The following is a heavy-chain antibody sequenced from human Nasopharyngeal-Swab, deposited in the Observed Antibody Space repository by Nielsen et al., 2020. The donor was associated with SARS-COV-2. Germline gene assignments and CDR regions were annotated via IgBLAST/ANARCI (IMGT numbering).Heavy chain of an antibody. CDR3: AYSSYSDILTGLSYSFDY. CDR1: GFTFGDYV. J-gene: IGHJ4*02. Sequence: GESLKISCAASGFTFGDYVMSWVRQAPGKGLEWVSGINGNGGSTYYADSVQGRFTISRDNSRNTLYLQMNSLRAEDTAVYYCAYSSYSDILTGLSYSFDYWGQGTLVTVSS. V-gene: IGHV3-23*01. D-gene: IGHD3-9*01. CDR2: INGNGGST.